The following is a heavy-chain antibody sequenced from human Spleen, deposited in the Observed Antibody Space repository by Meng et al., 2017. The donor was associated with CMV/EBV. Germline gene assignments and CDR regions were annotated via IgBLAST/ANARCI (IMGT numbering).Heavy chain of an antibody. Sequence: GESLKISCAVSGFTFSTYWMTWVRQSPGKGLEWVANIKEDGSGKNYLDSVKGRFTISRDNAKNSLYLEMNSLRAEDTAVYHCLRGARGFDYWGPGTLGTVSS. CDR1: GFTFSTYW. J-gene: IGHJ4*02. V-gene: IGHV3-7*01. CDR3: LRGARGFDY. CDR2: IKEDGSGK.